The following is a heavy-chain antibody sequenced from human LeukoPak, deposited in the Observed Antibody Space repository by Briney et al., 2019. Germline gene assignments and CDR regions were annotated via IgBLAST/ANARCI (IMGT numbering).Heavy chain of an antibody. CDR3: ARGIALPSGEGYFGP. V-gene: IGHV1-46*01. D-gene: IGHD6-19*01. Sequence: ASVKVSCKASGYTFTRYYMSWVRQAPGQGLEWMGMINPSSENTTYAQRFQGRVTMTRDTSTSTVYMELSSLRSEDTAVYYCARGIALPSGEGYFGPWGQGTLVTVSS. J-gene: IGHJ5*02. CDR1: GYTFTRYY. CDR2: INPSSENT.